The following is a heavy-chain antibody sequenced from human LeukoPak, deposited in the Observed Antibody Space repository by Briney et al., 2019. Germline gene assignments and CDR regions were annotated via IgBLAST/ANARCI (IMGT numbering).Heavy chain of an antibody. CDR3: AREYSYGYHYFDY. V-gene: IGHV4-4*02. CDR1: GGSISSSNW. D-gene: IGHD5-18*01. Sequence: SGTLSLTCAVSGGSISSSNWWSWVRQPPGKGLEWIGEIYHSGSINYNPSLKSRVTISIDKSKNQFSLKLTPVTAADTAVYYCAREYSYGYHYFDYWGQGTLVTVSS. CDR2: IYHSGSI. J-gene: IGHJ4*02.